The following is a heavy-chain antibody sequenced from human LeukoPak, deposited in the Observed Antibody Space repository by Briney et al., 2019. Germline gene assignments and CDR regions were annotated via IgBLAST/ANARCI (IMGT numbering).Heavy chain of an antibody. CDR2: INHSGST. CDR1: GGSFSGYY. Sequence: SETLSLTCAVYGGSFSGYYWSWIRQPPGKGLEWIGEINHSGSTNYNPSLKSRVTISVDTSKNQFSLKLSSVTAADTAVYYCARRWGGGSGWLKQISSVAVGCLAQDFLPDSITFSWKYKNNSDISSTRGLYFQHWGQGTLVTVSS. CDR3: ARRWGGGSGWLKQISSVAVGCLAQDFLPDSITFSWKYKNNSDISSTRGLYFQH. D-gene: IGHD6-19*01. V-gene: IGHV4-34*01. J-gene: IGHJ1*01.